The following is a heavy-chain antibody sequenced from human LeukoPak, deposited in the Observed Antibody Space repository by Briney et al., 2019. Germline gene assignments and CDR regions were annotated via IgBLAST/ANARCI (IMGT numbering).Heavy chain of an antibody. Sequence: GGSLRLSCAASGYTFSSYAMHWVRPAPGKGLEWVAVISYDGSNKYYADSVKGRFTISRDNSKNTLYLQMNSLRAEDTAVYYCARDPDYWGQGTLVTVSS. CDR1: GYTFSSYA. CDR3: ARDPDY. J-gene: IGHJ4*02. V-gene: IGHV3-30-3*01. CDR2: ISYDGSNK.